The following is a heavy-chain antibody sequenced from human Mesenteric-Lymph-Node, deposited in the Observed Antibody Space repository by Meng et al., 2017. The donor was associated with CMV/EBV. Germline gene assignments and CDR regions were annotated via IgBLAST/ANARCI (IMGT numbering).Heavy chain of an antibody. CDR2: ISGSGSTI. D-gene: IGHD3-22*01. J-gene: IGHJ4*02. CDR1: GFTFSDYY. V-gene: IGHV3-11*01. Sequence: GGSLRLSCAASGFTFSDYYMSWIRQAPGKGLEWVSYISGSGSTIYYADSVKGRFTISRDSAKNSLYLQMNSLRAEDTAVYYCARVTSGYSFDYWGQGTLVTVSS. CDR3: ARVTSGYSFDY.